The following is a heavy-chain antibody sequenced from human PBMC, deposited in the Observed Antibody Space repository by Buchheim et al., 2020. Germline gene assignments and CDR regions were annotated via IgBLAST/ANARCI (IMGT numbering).Heavy chain of an antibody. CDR3: AAGLLLGDYGMDV. D-gene: IGHD3-10*01. CDR2: IVVGSGNT. CDR1: GFTFTSSA. V-gene: IGHV1-58*01. J-gene: IGHJ6*02. Sequence: QMQLVQSGPEVKKPGTSVKVSCKASGFTFTSSAVQWVRQARGQRLEWIGWIVVGSGNTNYAQKFQERVTITRDKSPSPAYMELSSLRSEDTVVYYCAAGLLLGDYGMDVWGQGTT.